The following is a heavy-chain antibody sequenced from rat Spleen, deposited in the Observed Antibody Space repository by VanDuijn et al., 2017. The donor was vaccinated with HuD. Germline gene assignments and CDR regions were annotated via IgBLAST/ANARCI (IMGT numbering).Heavy chain of an antibody. D-gene: IGHD1-11*01. Sequence: EVQLVESGGGLVQPGRSMKLSCAASGFTFSDYYMAWVRQAPTKGLEWVATISYDGSSTYYRDSVKGRFTISRDNAKSTLYLQMDSLRSEDTATYYCARQRGSFAYWGQGTLVTVSS. CDR2: ISYDGSST. CDR1: GFTFSDYY. CDR3: ARQRGSFAY. J-gene: IGHJ3*01. V-gene: IGHV5-7*01.